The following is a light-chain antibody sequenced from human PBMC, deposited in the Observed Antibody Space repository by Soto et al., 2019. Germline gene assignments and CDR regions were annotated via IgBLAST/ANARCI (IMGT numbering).Light chain of an antibody. J-gene: IGLJ2*01. CDR1: SSDVGGYNY. CDR3: SSYAGSNNLVV. Sequence: QSALTQPPSASGSPGQSVTISCTGTSSDVGGYNYVSWYQQHPGKAPKLMIYEVSKRPSGVPGRFSGSKSGNTASLTVSGFQAEDEADYYCSSYAGSNNLVVFGGGTKLTVL. V-gene: IGLV2-8*01. CDR2: EVS.